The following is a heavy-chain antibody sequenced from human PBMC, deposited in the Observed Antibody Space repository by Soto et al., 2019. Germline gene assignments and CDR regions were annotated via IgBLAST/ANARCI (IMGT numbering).Heavy chain of an antibody. CDR1: GFTVSSNY. CDR3: AKDRYLDHDSRGYLFDN. D-gene: IGHD3-22*01. CDR2: IYSGGST. J-gene: IGHJ4*02. Sequence: GGSLRLSCAASGFTVSSNYMSWVRQAPGKGLEWVSVIYSGGSTYYADSVKGRFTISRHNSKNTLYLQMNSLRAEDTAVYYCAKDRYLDHDSRGYLFDNWGQGTLVTVSS. V-gene: IGHV3-53*01.